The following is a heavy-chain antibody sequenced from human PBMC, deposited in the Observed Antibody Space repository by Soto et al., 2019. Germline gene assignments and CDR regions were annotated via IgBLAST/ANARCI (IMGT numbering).Heavy chain of an antibody. V-gene: IGHV1-46*03. D-gene: IGHD6-13*01. Sequence: ASVKVSCKASGYTFTNYYVHWVRQAPGQGLEWMGIINPSGGSTTYAQKFQGRVTVTKDTSTSTVYMEVSSLRSEDTAVYYCSISLHAASWYYFDYWG. CDR1: GYTFTNYY. J-gene: IGHJ4*01. CDR3: SISLHAASWYYFDY. CDR2: INPSGGST.